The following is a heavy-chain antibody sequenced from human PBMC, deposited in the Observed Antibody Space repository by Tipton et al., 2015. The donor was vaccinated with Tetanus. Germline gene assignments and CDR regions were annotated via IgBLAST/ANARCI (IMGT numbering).Heavy chain of an antibody. CDR2: IDNGGRT. D-gene: IGHD2/OR15-2a*01. CDR1: GGSVRSGDYY. J-gene: IGHJ4*02. CDR3: ARANFDFPKKGPFDY. Sequence: TLSLTCTVSGGSVRSGDYYWTWIRQPPGKGLEWVGYIDNGGRTNYTPSLKSRLTISLDKAKKQFSLNLTSVTAADTAVYFCARANFDFPKKGPFDYWGQGTLVTVSP. V-gene: IGHV4-61*08.